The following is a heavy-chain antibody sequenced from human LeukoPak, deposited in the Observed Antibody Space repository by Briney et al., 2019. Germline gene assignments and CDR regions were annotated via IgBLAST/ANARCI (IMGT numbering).Heavy chain of an antibody. CDR3: ARDGYNLGKFDY. CDR1: GFTFSSYA. Sequence: PGGSLRLSCAASGFTFSSYAMHWVRQAPGKGLEWVAVISYDGSNKYYADSVKGRFTISRDNSKNTLYLQMNSLRAEDTAVYYCARDGYNLGKFDYWGQGTLVTVSS. J-gene: IGHJ4*02. V-gene: IGHV3-30*04. CDR2: ISYDGSNK. D-gene: IGHD5-24*01.